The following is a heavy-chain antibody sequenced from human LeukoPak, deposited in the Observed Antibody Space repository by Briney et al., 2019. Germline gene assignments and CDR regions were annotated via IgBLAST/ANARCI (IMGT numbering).Heavy chain of an antibody. CDR3: AKGGPYSDSSQSWFAP. CDR1: GFTFSTYW. D-gene: IGHD6-13*01. Sequence: GGSLRLSCAASGFTFSTYWMHWVRQAPGTGLVWVSLINSDGSSTNYADSVKGRFTISRDNSKNTLSLQMNSLRAEDTALYYCAKGGPYSDSSQSWFAPWGQGTLVTVSS. J-gene: IGHJ5*02. CDR2: INSDGSST. V-gene: IGHV3-74*01.